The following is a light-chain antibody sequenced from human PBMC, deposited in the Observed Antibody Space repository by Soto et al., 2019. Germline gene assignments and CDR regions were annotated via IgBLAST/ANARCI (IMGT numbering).Light chain of an antibody. CDR2: WAS. CDR1: QSVLYSSNNMNY. V-gene: IGKV4-1*01. CDR3: QQYYSIPLT. J-gene: IGKJ4*01. Sequence: DFVMTQSPDSLAVSLGETATINCKSSQSVLYSSNNMNYLSWYQQKPGQPPKLLIYWASTRKSGVPDRISGSGSGTEFTLTISSLQAEDVAVYYCQQYYSIPLTYGGGTQVEIK.